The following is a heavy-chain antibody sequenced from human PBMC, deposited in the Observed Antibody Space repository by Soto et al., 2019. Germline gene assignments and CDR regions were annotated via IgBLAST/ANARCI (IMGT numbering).Heavy chain of an antibody. CDR3: ARHPYSSGVGY. CDR2: IYYSGST. V-gene: IGHV4-34*01. CDR1: GGSFSGYY. D-gene: IGHD6-19*01. Sequence: QVQLQQWGAGLLKPSETLSLTCAVYGGSFSGYYWSWIRQPPGKGLEWIGSIYYSGSTYYNPSLKSRVTISVDTSKNQFSLKLSSVTAADTAVYYCARHPYSSGVGYWGQGTLVTVSS. J-gene: IGHJ4*02.